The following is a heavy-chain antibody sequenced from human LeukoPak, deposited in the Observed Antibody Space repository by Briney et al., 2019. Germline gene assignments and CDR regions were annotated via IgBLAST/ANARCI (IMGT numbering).Heavy chain of an antibody. D-gene: IGHD3-10*01. Sequence: GGSLRLSCAASGFTFSNYAMSWVRQAPGKGLEWVSTISGSGSSTYYADSVEGRFTISRDNSNNTLYLQMNSLRAEDTAIYYCAQTRLWFGELSTFDFWGQGTLVTVSS. CDR3: AQTRLWFGELSTFDF. V-gene: IGHV3-23*01. CDR2: ISGSGSST. CDR1: GFTFSNYA. J-gene: IGHJ4*02.